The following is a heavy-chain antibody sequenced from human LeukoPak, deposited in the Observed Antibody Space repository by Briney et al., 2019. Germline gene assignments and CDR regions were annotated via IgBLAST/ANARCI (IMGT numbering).Heavy chain of an antibody. D-gene: IGHD3-10*01. V-gene: IGHV1-8*03. CDR1: GYTFTGYY. CDR2: MNPNSGNT. Sequence: ASVKVSCKASGYTFTGYYMHWVRQAPGQGLEWMGWMNPNSGNTGYAQKFQGRVTITRNTSISTAYMELSSLRSEDTAVYYCARVLNYYGSGSYYTALGYYYYMDVWGKGTTVTVSS. CDR3: ARVLNYYGSGSYYTALGYYYYMDV. J-gene: IGHJ6*03.